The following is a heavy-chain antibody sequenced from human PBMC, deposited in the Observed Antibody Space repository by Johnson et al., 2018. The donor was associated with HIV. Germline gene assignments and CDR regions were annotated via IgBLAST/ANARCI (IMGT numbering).Heavy chain of an antibody. CDR3: ARGGYSSGWIYAFDI. CDR1: GFTVSSSY. D-gene: IGHD6-19*01. CDR2: IYSGGST. V-gene: IGHV3-66*01. J-gene: IGHJ3*02. Sequence: VQLVESGGGLVQPGGSLRLSCAASGFTVSSSYMSWVRQAPGKGLEWVSVIYSGGSTYYADSVKGRFTISRDNSKNTLYLQMNSLRAEDTAVYYCARGGYSSGWIYAFDIWGQGTMVTVSS.